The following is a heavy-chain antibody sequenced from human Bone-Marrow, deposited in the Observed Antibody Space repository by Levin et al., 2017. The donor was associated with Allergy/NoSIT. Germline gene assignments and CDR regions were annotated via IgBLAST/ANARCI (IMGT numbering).Heavy chain of an antibody. Sequence: HPGGSLRLSCAASGFTFDDYAMHWVRQAPGKGLEWVSGISWSSGSIGYADSVKGRFTISRDNAKNSLYLQMNSLRAEDTALYYCAKDMSERCSGGSCYWFSRGDAFDIWGQGTMVTVSS. J-gene: IGHJ3*02. D-gene: IGHD2-15*01. CDR3: AKDMSERCSGGSCYWFSRGDAFDI. CDR1: GFTFDDYA. CDR2: ISWSSGSI. V-gene: IGHV3-9*01.